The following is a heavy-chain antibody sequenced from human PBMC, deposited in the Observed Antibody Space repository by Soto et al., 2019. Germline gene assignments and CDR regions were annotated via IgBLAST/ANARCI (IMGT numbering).Heavy chain of an antibody. CDR1: GGTFSSYA. Sequence: ASVKFSCKASGGTFSSYAISWVRQAPGQGLEWMGGIIPIFGTANYAQKFQGRVTITADESTSTAYMELSSLRSEDTAVYYCARDRVVTPGSFDYWGQGTLVTVSS. V-gene: IGHV1-69*13. D-gene: IGHD2-15*01. J-gene: IGHJ4*02. CDR2: IIPIFGTA. CDR3: ARDRVVTPGSFDY.